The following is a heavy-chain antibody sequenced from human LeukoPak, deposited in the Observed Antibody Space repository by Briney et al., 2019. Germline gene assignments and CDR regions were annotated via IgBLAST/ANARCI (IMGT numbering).Heavy chain of an antibody. V-gene: IGHV3-30*02. CDR2: IRYDGSNK. J-gene: IGHJ5*02. Sequence: PGGSLRLSCTASGFTFSSYGMHWVRQAPGKGLEWVAFIRYDGSNKYYADSVKGRFTISRDNSKNTLYLQVNSLRAEDTAVYYCARDGPKYCSNGVCYAPVDPWGQGTLVTVSS. CDR3: ARDGPKYCSNGVCYAPVDP. D-gene: IGHD2-8*01. CDR1: GFTFSSYG.